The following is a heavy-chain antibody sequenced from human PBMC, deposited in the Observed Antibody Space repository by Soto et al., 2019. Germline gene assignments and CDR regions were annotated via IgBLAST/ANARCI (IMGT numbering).Heavy chain of an antibody. D-gene: IGHD6-19*01. J-gene: IGHJ5*02. CDR2: ISSSSSTL. CDR1: GFTFSSYS. V-gene: IGHV3-48*01. CDR3: ARDGGQWLNWFDP. Sequence: EVQLVESGGGLVQPGGSLRLSCAASGFTFSSYSMNWVRQAPGKGLEWVSYISSSSSTLYYAYSVKGRFTISRDTAKNSLYLQMNSLRAEDTAVYSCARDGGQWLNWFDPWGQGTLVTVSS.